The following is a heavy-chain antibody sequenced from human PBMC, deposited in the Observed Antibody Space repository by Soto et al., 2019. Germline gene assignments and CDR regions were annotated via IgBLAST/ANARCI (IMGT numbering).Heavy chain of an antibody. J-gene: IGHJ4*02. Sequence: QVQLQESGPGLVKPSQTLSLTCTVSGGSISSGGYYWSWIRQHPGKGLEWIGYIYYSGSTYYNPSLKRRVTISVDTSKHQFSRKLSSVTAADTAVYYCARSSTSANYFDYWGQGTLVTVSS. CDR3: ARSSTSANYFDY. V-gene: IGHV4-31*03. D-gene: IGHD2-2*01. CDR2: IYYSGST. CDR1: GGSISSGGYY.